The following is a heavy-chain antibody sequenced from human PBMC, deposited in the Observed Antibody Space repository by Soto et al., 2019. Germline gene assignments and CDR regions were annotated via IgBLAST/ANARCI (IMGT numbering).Heavy chain of an antibody. J-gene: IGHJ4*02. CDR1: GFTFSGYW. V-gene: IGHV3-7*04. Sequence: EVQLVESGGGLVQPGGSLRLSCAASGFTFSGYWMCWVRQAPGKGLEWVANIKQDGSDIHYLDSVKGRFTISRDNAKDSLYLQMNSLRAEDTAVYYSVREDYYGSGSLFWGQGTLVTVSS. D-gene: IGHD3-10*01. CDR3: VREDYYGSGSLF. CDR2: IKQDGSDI.